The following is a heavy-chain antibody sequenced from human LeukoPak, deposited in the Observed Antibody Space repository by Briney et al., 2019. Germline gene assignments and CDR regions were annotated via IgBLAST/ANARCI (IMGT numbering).Heavy chain of an antibody. Sequence: PSETLSLTCAVYGGSFSGYYWSWIRQPPGKGLEWIGEINHSGSTNYNPSLKSRVTISVDTSKNQFSLRLTSVTATDTAVYYIEVVPYYWGQGILVTVSS. V-gene: IGHV4-34*03. CDR3: EVVPYY. D-gene: IGHD2-15*01. CDR2: INHSGST. CDR1: GGSFSGYY. J-gene: IGHJ4*02.